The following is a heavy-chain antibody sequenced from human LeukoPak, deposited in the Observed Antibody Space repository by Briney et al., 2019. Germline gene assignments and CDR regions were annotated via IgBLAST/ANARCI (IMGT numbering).Heavy chain of an antibody. CDR1: GYTFTSYY. V-gene: IGHV1-46*01. Sequence: ASVKVSCKASGYTFTSYYMHWVRQAPGQGLEWMGIINPSGGSTSYAQKFQGRVTMTRDMSTSTVYMELSSLRSEDTAVYYCARPARDGYTYGGGYFQHWGQGTLVTVSS. D-gene: IGHD5-24*01. CDR2: INPSGGST. J-gene: IGHJ1*01. CDR3: ARPARDGYTYGGGYFQH.